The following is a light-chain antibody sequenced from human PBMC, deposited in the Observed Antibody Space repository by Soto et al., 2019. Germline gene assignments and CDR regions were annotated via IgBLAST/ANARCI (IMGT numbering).Light chain of an antibody. Sequence: EIVMTQSPATLSVSPGERATLSCRASQSVSSNLAWYQQKPGQAPRLLIYGASTRATGIPARFSGSGSGTEFTLTISSLQSEDVAVYYCQQYFLTPTFGQGTKLEIK. V-gene: IGKV3-15*01. CDR3: QQYFLTPT. CDR1: QSVSSN. CDR2: GAS. J-gene: IGKJ2*01.